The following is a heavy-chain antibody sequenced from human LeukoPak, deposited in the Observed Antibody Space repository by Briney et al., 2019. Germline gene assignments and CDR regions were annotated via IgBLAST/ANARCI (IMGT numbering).Heavy chain of an antibody. D-gene: IGHD5-12*01. J-gene: IGHJ3*02. CDR1: GYTFAGYY. CDR3: ASGSGYELGGAFDI. Sequence: ASVKVSCKASGYTFAGYYIYWVRQAPGQGLEWMGWINPNSGGTNYAQKFQGRVTMTGDTSISTAYMELSRLRSDDTAVYYCASGSGYELGGAFDIWGQGTMVTVSS. CDR2: INPNSGGT. V-gene: IGHV1-2*02.